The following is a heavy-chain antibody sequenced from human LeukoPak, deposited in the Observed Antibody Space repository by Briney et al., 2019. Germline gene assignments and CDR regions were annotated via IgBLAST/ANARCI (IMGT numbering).Heavy chain of an antibody. V-gene: IGHV1-69*13. CDR3: ARDDIVVVPAALRKFDP. CDR2: IIPIFGTA. Sequence: SVKVSCKASGGTFSSYAISWVRQAPGQGLEWMGGIIPIFGTANYAQKFQGRVTITADESTGTAYMELSSLRSEDTAVYYCARDDIVVVPAALRKFDPWGQGTLVTVSS. D-gene: IGHD2-2*01. CDR1: GGTFSSYA. J-gene: IGHJ5*02.